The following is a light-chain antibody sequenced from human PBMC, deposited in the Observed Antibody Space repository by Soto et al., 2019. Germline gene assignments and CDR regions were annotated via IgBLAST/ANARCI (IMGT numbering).Light chain of an antibody. Sequence: EVVLTQSPATLSLSPGERATLSCGASQGITNYLAWFQQKPGQPPRLLLYDASNRATGVPARFSGSGSGTDFTLTISSLVPEDFAVYYCQHRRTFGQGTKLEIK. CDR1: QGITNY. CDR2: DAS. V-gene: IGKV3D-11*01. J-gene: IGKJ2*01. CDR3: QHRRT.